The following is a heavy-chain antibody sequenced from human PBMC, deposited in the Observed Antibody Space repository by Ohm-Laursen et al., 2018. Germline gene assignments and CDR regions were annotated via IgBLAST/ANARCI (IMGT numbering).Heavy chain of an antibody. CDR3: VNTVRSQAWDY. CDR2: ISSSGSST. Sequence: SLRLSCTASGFTFSDYYMSWIRQAPGKGLEWVSYISSSGSSTYYADSVKGRFTISRDNAKNSLYLQMNSLRGDDTAVYYCVNTVRSQAWDYWGQGTLVTVSS. J-gene: IGHJ4*02. CDR1: GFTFSDYY. D-gene: IGHD2/OR15-2a*01. V-gene: IGHV3-11*04.